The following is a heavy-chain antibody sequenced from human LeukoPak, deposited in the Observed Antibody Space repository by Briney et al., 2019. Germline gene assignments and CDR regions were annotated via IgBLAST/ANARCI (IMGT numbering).Heavy chain of an antibody. CDR2: VNWNGGST. D-gene: IGHD6-19*01. CDR3: ARAWLAVAGKATNWFDP. V-gene: IGHV3-20*04. Sequence: GGSLRLSCAASGFTFDDYGMSWVRQAPGKGLEWVSGVNWNGGSTGYADSVKGRFTISRDNAKNSLYLQMNSLRAEDTAVYYCARAWLAVAGKATNWFDPWGQGTLVTVSS. J-gene: IGHJ5*02. CDR1: GFTFDDYG.